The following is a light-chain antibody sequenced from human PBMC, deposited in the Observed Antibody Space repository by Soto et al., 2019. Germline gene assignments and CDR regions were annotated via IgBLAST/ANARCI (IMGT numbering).Light chain of an antibody. CDR1: SSNIGNNY. CDR2: DNN. CDR3: GTWDSSLSAEV. V-gene: IGLV1-51*01. J-gene: IGLJ3*02. Sequence: QSVLTQPPSVSAAPGQKVTISCSGSSSNIGNNYVSWYQQLPGTAPKLLIYDNNKRPSGMPDRFTGSKSGTSATLGITELQSGDEADYYCGTWDSSLSAEVFGGGTELTVL.